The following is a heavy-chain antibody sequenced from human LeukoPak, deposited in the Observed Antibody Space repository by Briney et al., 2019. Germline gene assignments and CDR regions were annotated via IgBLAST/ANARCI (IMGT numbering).Heavy chain of an antibody. CDR2: IIPIFGTA. CDR1: GGTFSSYA. Sequence: GASVKVSCKASGGTFSSYAISWVRQAPGQGLEWMGGIIPIFGTANYAQKFQGRVTITADKSTSTAYMELSSLRSEDTAVYYCARDGDYYGSGSYYNYYMDVWGKGTTVTVSS. J-gene: IGHJ6*03. D-gene: IGHD3-10*01. V-gene: IGHV1-69*06. CDR3: ARDGDYYGSGSYYNYYMDV.